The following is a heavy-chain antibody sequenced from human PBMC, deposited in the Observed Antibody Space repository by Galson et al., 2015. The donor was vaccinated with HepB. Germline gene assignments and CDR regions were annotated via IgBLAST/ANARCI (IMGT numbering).Heavy chain of an antibody. V-gene: IGHV1-69*13. D-gene: IGHD1-26*01. Sequence: SVKVSCKTSGGTFSSYAISWVRQAPGQGLEWMGGIIPIFGTANYAQKFQGRVTITADESTSTAYMELSSLRSEDTAVYYCARDGGSYYYYGMDVWGQGTTVTVSS. CDR2: IIPIFGTA. J-gene: IGHJ6*02. CDR1: GGTFSSYA. CDR3: ARDGGSYYYYGMDV.